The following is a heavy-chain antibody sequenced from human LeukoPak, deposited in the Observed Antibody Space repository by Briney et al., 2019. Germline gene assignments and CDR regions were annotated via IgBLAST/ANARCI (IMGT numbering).Heavy chain of an antibody. CDR3: ARDRWGSPNSAITIFGVVSGNWFDP. CDR1: GGTFSGYA. D-gene: IGHD3-3*01. CDR2: IIPIFGTA. Sequence: GSSVKVSCKASGGTFSGYAISWVRQAPGQGLEWMGRIIPIFGTANYAQKFQGRVTITTDESTSTAYMELSSLGSEDTAVYYCARDRWGSPNSAITIFGVVSGNWFDPWGQGTLVTVSS. V-gene: IGHV1-69*05. J-gene: IGHJ5*02.